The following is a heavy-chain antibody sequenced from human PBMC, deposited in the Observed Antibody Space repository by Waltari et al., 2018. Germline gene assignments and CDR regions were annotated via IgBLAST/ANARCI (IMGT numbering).Heavy chain of an antibody. J-gene: IGHJ4*02. V-gene: IGHV5-51*01. CDR1: GYRLTPYW. CDR2: IYPGDLAT. CDR3: ARHSSRGWYQY. Sequence: VQLVPSGEEVKKPGESRKISGKGSGYRLTPYWIGWVRQLPGKGLECMGIIYPGDLATIYSPSFQGQGTISVDKSINPAYLQWSSLKASDTAMYYCARHSSRGWYQYWGQGTLVTVSS. D-gene: IGHD6-19*01.